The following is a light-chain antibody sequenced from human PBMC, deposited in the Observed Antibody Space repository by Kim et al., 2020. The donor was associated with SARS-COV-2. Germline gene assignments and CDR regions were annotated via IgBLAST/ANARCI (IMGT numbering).Light chain of an antibody. V-gene: IGLV1-40*01. J-gene: IGLJ3*02. CDR1: CANNGAGYN. CDR3: QSFDSRLTGWA. Sequence: MVTISGTGSCANNGAGYNVRCNQQLPGTAPKLLIYENNIRPSGVPDRFSGSNSGTSASLTITGLLAEDEADYYCQSFDSRLTGWAFGGGTKVTVL. CDR2: ENN.